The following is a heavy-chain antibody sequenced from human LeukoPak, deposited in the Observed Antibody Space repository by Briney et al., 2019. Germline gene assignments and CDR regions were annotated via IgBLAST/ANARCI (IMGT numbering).Heavy chain of an antibody. Sequence: GGSLRLSCAASGFTFSSYSMSWVRQAPGKGLEWVSSISSSSSYIYYADSVKGRFTISRDNAKNSLYLQMNSLRAEDTAVYYCATRQPLTYYYDSSGALDYWGQGTLVTVSS. V-gene: IGHV3-21*01. CDR2: ISSSSSYI. CDR1: GFTFSSYS. J-gene: IGHJ4*02. CDR3: ATRQPLTYYYDSSGALDY. D-gene: IGHD3-22*01.